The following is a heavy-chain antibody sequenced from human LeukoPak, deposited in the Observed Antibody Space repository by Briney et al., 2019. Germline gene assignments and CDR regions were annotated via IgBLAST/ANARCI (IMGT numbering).Heavy chain of an antibody. CDR1: GFTFSSYA. V-gene: IGHV3-30-3*01. J-gene: IGHJ4*02. D-gene: IGHD6-13*01. CDR2: ISYDGSNK. CDR3: ARETEGGVIAAAGTFDY. Sequence: GGSLGLSCAASGFTFSSYARHWVRQAPGKGLEWVAVISYDGSNKYYADSVKGRFTISRDNSKNTLYLQMNSLRAEDTAVYYCARETEGGVIAAAGTFDYWGQGTLVTVSS.